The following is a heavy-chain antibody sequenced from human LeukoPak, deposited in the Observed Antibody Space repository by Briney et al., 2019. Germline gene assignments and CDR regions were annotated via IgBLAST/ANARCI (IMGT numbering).Heavy chain of an antibody. J-gene: IGHJ4*02. Sequence: SETLSLTCTVSGDSISPYSWNWIRQPAGKGLEWIGHIYTSGSTNYNPSLKSRVTMSVDTSKNQFSLKLSSVTAADTAVYYCTRGYSSGWSEYSDSWGQGTLVTVSS. CDR1: GDSISPYS. D-gene: IGHD6-19*01. V-gene: IGHV4-4*07. CDR2: IYTSGST. CDR3: TRGYSSGWSEYSDS.